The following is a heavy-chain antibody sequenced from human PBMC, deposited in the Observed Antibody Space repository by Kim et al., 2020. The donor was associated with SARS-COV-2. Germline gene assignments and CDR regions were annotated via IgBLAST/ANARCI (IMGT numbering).Heavy chain of an antibody. J-gene: IGHJ4*02. CDR3: AKDPIAVGVPAAVLFDY. V-gene: IGHV3-23*01. CDR2: ISGSGGST. D-gene: IGHD2-2*01. CDR1: GFTFSSYA. Sequence: GGSLRLSCAASGFTFSSYAMSWVRQSPGKGLEWVSAISGSGGSTYYADSVKGRFTISRDNSKNTLYLQMNSLRAEDTAVYYCAKDPIAVGVPAAVLFDYWGQGTLVTVSS.